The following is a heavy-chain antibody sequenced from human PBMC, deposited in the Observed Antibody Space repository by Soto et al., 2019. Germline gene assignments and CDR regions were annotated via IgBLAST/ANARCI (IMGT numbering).Heavy chain of an antibody. D-gene: IGHD6-13*01. J-gene: IGHJ4*02. Sequence: QITLKESGPTLVKPTQTLTLTCSFSGFSLSTSGVGGGWIRQPPGKALEWLALIYWDDDKRYSPSLKSRLTITKEHPKNQVVLIMTNLDPVDTATYYCARGYSTSWYDYWGQGTLVTVSS. CDR3: ARGYSTSWYDY. CDR2: IYWDDDK. CDR1: GFSLSTSGVG. V-gene: IGHV2-5*02.